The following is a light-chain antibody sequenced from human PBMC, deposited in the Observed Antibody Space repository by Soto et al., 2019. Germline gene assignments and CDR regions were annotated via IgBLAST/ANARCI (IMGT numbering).Light chain of an antibody. Sequence: QSVLTQPASVSGSPGQSITISCTGSSSDVGSFDLISWYQQHPGKAPKLLIYEASKRPSGVSNRFSGSKSGNTASLTISGLQAEDEADYYCCSYASSSTLLFGGGTQLTVL. CDR2: EAS. CDR1: SSDVGSFDL. V-gene: IGLV2-23*01. J-gene: IGLJ2*01. CDR3: CSYASSSTLL.